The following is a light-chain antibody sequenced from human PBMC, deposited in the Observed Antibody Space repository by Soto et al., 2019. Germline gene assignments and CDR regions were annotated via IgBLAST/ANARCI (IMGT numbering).Light chain of an antibody. V-gene: IGLV1-51*01. CDR2: DNN. CDR3: GTWDSSLSAGV. J-gene: IGLJ2*01. Sequence: QSVLTQPPSVSAAPGQTVTISCSGSSSNIGNNYVSWYQQLPGTAPKLLIYDNNKRPSGIPDRFSGSKSCTSATLGITGLQTGDEADYYCGTWDSSLSAGVFGGGTKLTVL. CDR1: SSNIGNNY.